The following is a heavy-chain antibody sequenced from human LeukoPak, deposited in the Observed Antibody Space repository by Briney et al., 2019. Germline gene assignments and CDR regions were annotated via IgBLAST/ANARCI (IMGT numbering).Heavy chain of an antibody. CDR2: ISGSGGST. V-gene: IGHV3-23*01. D-gene: IGHD3-22*01. Sequence: GGSLRLSCAASGFTFSSHAMSWVRQAPGKGLEWGSVISGSGGSTSYADSVKGRFTISRDNSKNTLYLQMNSLRAEDTAVYYCAKCFYDTSGYYLYYFDYWGQGTLVTVSS. CDR1: GFTFSSHA. J-gene: IGHJ4*02. CDR3: AKCFYDTSGYYLYYFDY.